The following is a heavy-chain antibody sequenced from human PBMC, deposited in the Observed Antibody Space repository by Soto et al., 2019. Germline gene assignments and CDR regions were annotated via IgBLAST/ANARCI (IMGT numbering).Heavy chain of an antibody. Sequence: ASVKVSCTASGYTFTTYDINWVRQAPGQGLEWMGWMNPNSGNTGYAQKFQGRVTMTRNTSISTAYMELTSLRSEDTAVYYCARVNFYYDSSDNWFDPWGQGTLVTVSS. J-gene: IGHJ5*02. V-gene: IGHV1-8*01. D-gene: IGHD3-22*01. CDR2: MNPNSGNT. CDR1: GYTFTTYD. CDR3: ARVNFYYDSSDNWFDP.